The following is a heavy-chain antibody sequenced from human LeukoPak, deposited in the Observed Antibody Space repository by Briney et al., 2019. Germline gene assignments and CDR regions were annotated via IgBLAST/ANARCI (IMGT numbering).Heavy chain of an antibody. Sequence: PGGSLRLSCAASGFTFDDYGMSWVRQAPGKGLEWVSGINWNGGSTGHADSAKGRFTISRDNAKNSLYLQMNSLRAEDTALYYCARVARYCSGGSCYSNYYYMDVWGKGTTVTVSS. D-gene: IGHD2-15*01. CDR2: INWNGGST. J-gene: IGHJ6*03. CDR1: GFTFDDYG. CDR3: ARVARYCSGGSCYSNYYYMDV. V-gene: IGHV3-20*04.